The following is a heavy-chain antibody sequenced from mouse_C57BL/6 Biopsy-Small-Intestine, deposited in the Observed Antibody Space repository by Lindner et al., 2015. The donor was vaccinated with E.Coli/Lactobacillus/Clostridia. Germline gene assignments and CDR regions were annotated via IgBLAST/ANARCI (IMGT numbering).Heavy chain of an antibody. CDR2: IIPIFGTA. V-gene: IGHV1-74*01. CDR3: ATKRDGWCSGGSCYYMDV. CDR1: GGTFSNYA. D-gene: IGHD1-1*01. J-gene: IGHJ1*03. Sequence: SVKVSCKASGGTFSNYAINWVRQAPGQGLEWLGGIIPIFGTANYAQKFQGRVTIIADESTRTAYMELSSLTSEDTAVYYCATKRDGWCSGGSCYYMDVWGKGTTVTASS.